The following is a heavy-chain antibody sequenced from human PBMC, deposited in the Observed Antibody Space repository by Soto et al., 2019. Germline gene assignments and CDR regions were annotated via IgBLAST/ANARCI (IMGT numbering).Heavy chain of an antibody. Sequence: VQVVESGGTWVQPGGSLRLSCEVSGFDFPGFWMNWFRQAPGKGLEWVANINHGGSETNLLDSVKGRFTISRDNAKSTLYLQMNSLRGEGTAVYYCTRGCRDLDFGGQGTVVMVSS. CDR2: INHGGSET. CDR1: GFDFPGFW. J-gene: IGHJ4*02. V-gene: IGHV3-7*04. D-gene: IGHD2-8*01. CDR3: TRGCRDLDF.